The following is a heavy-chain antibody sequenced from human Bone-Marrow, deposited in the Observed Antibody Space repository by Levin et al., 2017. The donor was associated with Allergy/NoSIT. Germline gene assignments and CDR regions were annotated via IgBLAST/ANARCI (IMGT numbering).Heavy chain of an antibody. Sequence: NAGGSLRLSCAASGFILSSYNMNWVRQAPGRGLEWVSSISTSSSHYVDSVKGRFTISRDNAKNSLFLQMSSLRAEDTAVYYCARDRGGYSYARDFDFWGQGTLVTVSS. CDR1: GFILSSYN. J-gene: IGHJ4*02. V-gene: IGHV3-21*01. CDR3: ARDRGGYSYARDFDF. CDR2: ISTSSSH. D-gene: IGHD5-18*01.